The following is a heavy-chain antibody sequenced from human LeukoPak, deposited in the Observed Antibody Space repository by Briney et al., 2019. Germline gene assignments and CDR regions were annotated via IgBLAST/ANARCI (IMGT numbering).Heavy chain of an antibody. CDR3: ARESIVVVPAATY. D-gene: IGHD2-2*01. J-gene: IGHJ4*02. Sequence: GGSLRLSCAASGFTFSDYHMSWIRQAPGKGLEWVSYISSSGSTIYYADSVKGRFTISRDNAKNSLYLQMNSLRAEDTAVYYCARESIVVVPAATYWGQGTLVTVSS. CDR1: GFTFSDYH. CDR2: ISSSGSTI. V-gene: IGHV3-11*04.